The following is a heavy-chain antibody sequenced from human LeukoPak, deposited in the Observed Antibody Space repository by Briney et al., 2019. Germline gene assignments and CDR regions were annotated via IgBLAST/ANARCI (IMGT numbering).Heavy chain of an antibody. V-gene: IGHV3-30*02. CDR3: AKADGSDDLAF. J-gene: IGHJ4*02. D-gene: IGHD2-21*01. Sequence: GDSLRLSCAASGFTFTNYGLHWVRQSPGKGLEWVGYIQCDETNKYYADSVKGRFTISRDNSKNTLYIQMNSLRPENTAVYYCAKADGSDDLAFWGQGTLVTVSS. CDR2: IQCDETNK. CDR1: GFTFTNYG.